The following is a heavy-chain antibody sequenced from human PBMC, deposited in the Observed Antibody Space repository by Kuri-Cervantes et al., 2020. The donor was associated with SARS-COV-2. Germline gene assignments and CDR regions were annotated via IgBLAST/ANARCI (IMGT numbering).Heavy chain of an antibody. D-gene: IGHD1-26*01. J-gene: IGHJ4*02. V-gene: IGHV3-23*01. CDR2: ISWSGGST. Sequence: GESLKISCAASGFTFSRYSMNWVRQAPGKGLEWVSAISWSGGSTYYADSVKGRFTISRDNSKNTLYLQMNSLRAEDTAVYYCAKSGCYYFDYWGQGTLVTVSS. CDR3: AKSGCYYFDY. CDR1: GFTFSRYS.